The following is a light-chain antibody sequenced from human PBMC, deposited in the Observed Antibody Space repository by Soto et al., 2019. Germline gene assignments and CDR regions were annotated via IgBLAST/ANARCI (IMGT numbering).Light chain of an antibody. Sequence: DIVMTQSPDSLAVSLGERATINYKSSQNILYSSNNKNYLAWYQQKPGQPPKLLIYWASTRESGVPDRFSGSGSGTDFTLTISSLQAEDVAIYYCQQYYTTPFTFGPGTKVDIK. CDR1: QNILYSSNNKNY. J-gene: IGKJ3*01. CDR2: WAS. V-gene: IGKV4-1*01. CDR3: QQYYTTPFT.